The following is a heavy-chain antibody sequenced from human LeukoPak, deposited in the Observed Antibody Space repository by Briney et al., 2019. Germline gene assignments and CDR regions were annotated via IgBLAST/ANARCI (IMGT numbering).Heavy chain of an antibody. Sequence: GGSLRLSCAASGFTFSSYSMNWVRQAPGKGLECVSSISSSSSYIYYADSVKGRFTISRDNAKNSLYLQMNSLRTEDTALYYCAKDMVRGELDYWGQGTLVTVSS. CDR1: GFTFSSYS. J-gene: IGHJ4*02. CDR2: ISSSSSYI. D-gene: IGHD3-10*01. CDR3: AKDMVRGELDY. V-gene: IGHV3-21*04.